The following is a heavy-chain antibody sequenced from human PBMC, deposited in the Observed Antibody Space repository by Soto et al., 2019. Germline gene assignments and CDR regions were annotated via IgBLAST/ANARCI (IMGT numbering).Heavy chain of an antibody. CDR2: INSDGSST. Sequence: HPGGSLRLSCAASGFTFSSYWMHWVRQAPGKGLVWVSRINSDGSSTSYADSVKGRFTISRDNAKNTLYLQMNSLRAEDTAVYYCQSSVTHRYFDYWGQGTLVTVSS. CDR3: QSSVTHRYFDY. CDR1: GFTFSSYW. J-gene: IGHJ4*02. V-gene: IGHV3-74*01. D-gene: IGHD6-19*01.